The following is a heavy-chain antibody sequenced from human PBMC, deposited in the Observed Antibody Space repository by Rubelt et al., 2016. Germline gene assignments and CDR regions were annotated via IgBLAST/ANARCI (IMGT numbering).Heavy chain of an antibody. V-gene: IGHV4-34*01. CDR2: INHSGST. D-gene: IGHD1-26*01. J-gene: IGHJ6*02. CDR3: ARGRMGFHYYYYGMDV. CDR1: GGSFSGYY. Sequence: QVQLQQWGAGLLKSSETLSLTCAVYGGSFSGYYWSWIRQPPGKGLEWIGEINHSGSTNYNPSLKSQVTISVDTSKNQISLKLSSVTAADTAVYYCARGRMGFHYYYYGMDVWGQGTTVTVSS.